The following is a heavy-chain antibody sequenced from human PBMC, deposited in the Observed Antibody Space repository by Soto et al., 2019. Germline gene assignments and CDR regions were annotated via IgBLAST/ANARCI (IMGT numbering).Heavy chain of an antibody. J-gene: IGHJ4*02. Sequence: QLQLQESGPGLVKPSETLSLTCTVSGGSISSSSYYWGWIRQPPGKGLEWIGSIYYSESTYYNPSLKSRVTISIDTSKNQFSLKLSSVTAADTAVYYCARAAYMTTVNTGLFDYWGQGTLVTVSS. CDR2: IYYSEST. CDR3: ARAAYMTTVNTGLFDY. D-gene: IGHD4-17*01. V-gene: IGHV4-39*01. CDR1: GGSISSSSYY.